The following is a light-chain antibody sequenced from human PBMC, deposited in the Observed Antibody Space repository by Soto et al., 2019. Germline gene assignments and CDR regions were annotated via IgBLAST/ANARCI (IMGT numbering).Light chain of an antibody. CDR3: HQTYALPWT. J-gene: IGKJ1*01. V-gene: IGKV1-39*01. CDR1: VSISMY. Sequence: DLQMTQSPSSLSASVGDRVTITCRASVSISMYLSWYQQQPGRAPKLLVYGAFSLQGGVPSRFSGSGSGTDYTLTITSLQPEDFATYYCHQTYALPWTFGQGTKEDIK. CDR2: GAF.